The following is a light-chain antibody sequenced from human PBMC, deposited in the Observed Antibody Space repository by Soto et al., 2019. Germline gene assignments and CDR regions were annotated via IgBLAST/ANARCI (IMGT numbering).Light chain of an antibody. V-gene: IGLV2-14*01. J-gene: IGLJ1*01. CDR3: SSYSSRSTLYV. Sequence: QSVLTQPASVSGSPGQSVTISCTGTSSDVGTYNYVSWYQLHPGKAPKLMIYEVSNRPSGVSNRFSGSKSGNTASLTIYGLQAEDEADYYCSSYSSRSTLYVFGTGTKVTVL. CDR1: SSDVGTYNY. CDR2: EVS.